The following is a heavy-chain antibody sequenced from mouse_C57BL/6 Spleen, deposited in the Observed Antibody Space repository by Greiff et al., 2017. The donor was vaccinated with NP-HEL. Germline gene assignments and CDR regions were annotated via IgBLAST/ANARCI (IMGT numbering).Heavy chain of an antibody. Sequence: VQLQQSGAELVKPGASVKISCKASGYAFSSYWMNWVKQRPGKGLEWIGQIYPGDGDTNYNGKFKGKATLTADKTSSTAYMQLSSLTSAASAFDVCARMYGSRFWYFDVWGTGTTVTVSS. CDR2: IYPGDGDT. J-gene: IGHJ1*03. V-gene: IGHV1-80*01. D-gene: IGHD1-1*01. CDR1: GYAFSSYW. CDR3: ARMYGSRFWYFDV.